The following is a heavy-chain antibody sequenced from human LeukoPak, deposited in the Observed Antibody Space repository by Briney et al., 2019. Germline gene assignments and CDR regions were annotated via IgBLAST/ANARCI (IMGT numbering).Heavy chain of an antibody. Sequence: ASVKVSCKASGYTFTSYYMHWVRQAPGQGLEWMGIINPSGGSTSYAQKFQGRVTMTRDMSTSTVYMELSSLRSEDTAVYYCARDVRGLMAAFDIWGQGTMVTVSS. CDR1: GYTFTSYY. V-gene: IGHV1-46*01. D-gene: IGHD3-10*02. J-gene: IGHJ3*02. CDR2: INPSGGST. CDR3: ARDVRGLMAAFDI.